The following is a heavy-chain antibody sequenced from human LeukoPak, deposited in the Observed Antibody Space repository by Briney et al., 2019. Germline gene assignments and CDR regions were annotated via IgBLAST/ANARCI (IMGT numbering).Heavy chain of an antibody. D-gene: IGHD1-26*01. V-gene: IGHV1-46*01. J-gene: IGHJ6*02. CDR1: GYTFTSYG. Sequence: ASVKVSCKASGYTFTSYGISWVRQAPGQGLEWMGIINPSGGSTSYAQKFQGRVTMTRDTSTSTVYMELSSLRSEDTAVYYCARDDGTRYYGMDVWGQGTTVTVSS. CDR3: ARDDGTRYYGMDV. CDR2: INPSGGST.